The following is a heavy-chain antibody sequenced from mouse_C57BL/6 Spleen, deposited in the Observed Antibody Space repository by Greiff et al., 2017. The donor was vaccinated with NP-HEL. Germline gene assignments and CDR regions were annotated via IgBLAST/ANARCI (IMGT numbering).Heavy chain of an antibody. CDR2: INPSTGGT. Sequence: VQLQQSGPELVKPGASVKISCKASGYSFTGYYMNWVKQSPEKSLEWIGEINPSTGGTTYNQKFKAKATLTVDKSSSTAYMQLKSLTSEDSAVYYCARRGETAQATEDAMDYWGQGTSVTVSS. J-gene: IGHJ4*01. D-gene: IGHD3-2*02. CDR1: GYSFTGYY. CDR3: ARRGETAQATEDAMDY. V-gene: IGHV1-42*01.